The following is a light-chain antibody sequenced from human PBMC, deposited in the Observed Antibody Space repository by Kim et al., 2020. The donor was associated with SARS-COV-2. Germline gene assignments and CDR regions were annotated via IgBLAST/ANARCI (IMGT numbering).Light chain of an antibody. Sequence: GERVSLSCRASQSVNKNLAWYQQRPGQAPRLLIYHASTRAPGISARFSASGSGTEFTLTISSLQSDDFAVYFCNQYSQWPPITFGGGTKVDIK. CDR1: QSVNKN. J-gene: IGKJ4*01. CDR3: NQYSQWPPIT. V-gene: IGKV3-15*01. CDR2: HAS.